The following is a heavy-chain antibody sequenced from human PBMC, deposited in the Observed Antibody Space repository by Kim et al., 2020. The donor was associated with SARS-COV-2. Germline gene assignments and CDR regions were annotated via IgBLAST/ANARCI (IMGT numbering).Heavy chain of an antibody. CDR2: VNHSVST. CDR3: ARAPYGSWYDEGWLDP. V-gene: IGHV4-34*01. Sequence: SETLSLTCAVYGGSFSAYYWSWIRQPPGKGLEWIGEVNHSVSTNYNPSLKSRVTMSVDTSKNQFSLKLSSVTAADTAVYYCARAPYGSWYDEGWLDPWGQGTLVTVSS. J-gene: IGHJ5*02. D-gene: IGHD6-13*01. CDR1: GGSFSAYY.